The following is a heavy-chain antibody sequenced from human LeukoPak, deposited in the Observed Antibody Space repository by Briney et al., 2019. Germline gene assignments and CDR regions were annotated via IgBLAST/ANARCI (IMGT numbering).Heavy chain of an antibody. Sequence: ASVKVSCKASGYTFTSYGISWVRQAPGQGLEWMGWISAYNGNTNYAQKLQGRVTMTTDTSTSTAYMELRSLRPDDTAVYYCARVYSTNYYGSGDRPFLFDYWGQGTVVTVSS. CDR1: GYTFTSYG. CDR2: ISAYNGNT. D-gene: IGHD3-10*01. CDR3: ARVYSTNYYGSGDRPFLFDY. V-gene: IGHV1-18*04. J-gene: IGHJ4*02.